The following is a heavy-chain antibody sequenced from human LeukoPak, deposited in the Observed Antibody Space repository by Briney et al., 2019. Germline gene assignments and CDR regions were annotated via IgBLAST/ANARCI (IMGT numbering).Heavy chain of an antibody. Sequence: GASVTVSCKASGYTFTDYYMHWVRQAPGQGLEWMGWINPNSGGTNYAQKFQGRVTMTRDTSISTAYMELSRLRSDDTAVYYCASAREEECSSTSCYTAPAQIYSNWFDPWGQGTLVTVSS. CDR1: GYTFTDYY. CDR2: INPNSGGT. J-gene: IGHJ5*02. D-gene: IGHD2-2*02. V-gene: IGHV1-2*02. CDR3: ASAREEECSSTSCYTAPAQIYSNWFDP.